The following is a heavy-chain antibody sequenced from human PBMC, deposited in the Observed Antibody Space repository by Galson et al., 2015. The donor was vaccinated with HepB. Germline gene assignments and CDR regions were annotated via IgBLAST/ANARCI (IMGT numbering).Heavy chain of an antibody. CDR2: IDWDDDK. D-gene: IGHD3-16*01. V-gene: IGHV2-70*04. Sequence: PALVKPTPPLTLTCTFSGFSLSTRGMRVSWIRQPPGKALEWLARIDWDDDKFYSTSLKTRLTISKDTSKNQVVLTMTNMDPVDTATYYCARGGTEGGFFDYWGQGTLVTVSS. J-gene: IGHJ4*02. CDR1: GFSLSTRGMR. CDR3: ARGGTEGGFFDY.